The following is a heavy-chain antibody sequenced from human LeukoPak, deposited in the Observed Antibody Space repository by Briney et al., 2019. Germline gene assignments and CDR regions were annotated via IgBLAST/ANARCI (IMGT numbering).Heavy chain of an antibody. V-gene: IGHV4-39*01. CDR3: AQRLPWLPSPDY. D-gene: IGHD6-19*01. CDR1: GCSISSSSNN. Sequence: KPSETLCLTCAASGCSISSSSNNWGWIRQPPGKGLEWIGSIYHSGNTYYNPSLKSRVTISVDTSKNQFSLKVNSVTAATTVVYYCAQRLPWLPSPDYWGQGTLVTVSS. J-gene: IGHJ4*02. CDR2: IYHSGNT.